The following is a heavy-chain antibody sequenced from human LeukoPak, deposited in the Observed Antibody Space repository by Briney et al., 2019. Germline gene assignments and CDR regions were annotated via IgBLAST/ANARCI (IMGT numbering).Heavy chain of an antibody. CDR2: IYYSGST. J-gene: IGHJ4*02. CDR1: GGSIGSYY. V-gene: IGHV4-59*01. D-gene: IGHD6-19*01. CDR3: AREGGDIAVAGRRGYYFDY. Sequence: SETLSLTCTVSGGSIGSYYWSWIRQPPGKGLEWIGYIYYSGSTNYNPSLKSRVTISVDTSKNQFSLKLSSVTAADTAVYYCAREGGDIAVAGRRGYYFDYWGQGTLVTVSS.